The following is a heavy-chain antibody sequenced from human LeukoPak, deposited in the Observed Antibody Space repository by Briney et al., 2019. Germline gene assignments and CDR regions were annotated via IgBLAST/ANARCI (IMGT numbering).Heavy chain of an antibody. CDR2: IYPGDPDT. V-gene: IGHV5-51*01. CDR1: GYSFTSYW. J-gene: IGHJ4*02. CDR3: TSRSSSSIDY. D-gene: IGHD6-13*01. Sequence: GSLKLSCKGSGYSFTSYWIGWVRQMPGKGLEWMGIIYPGDPDTRYSPSFQGQVTISADKSISTAYLQWSSLKASDTAMYYCTSRSSSSIDYWGQGTLVTVSS.